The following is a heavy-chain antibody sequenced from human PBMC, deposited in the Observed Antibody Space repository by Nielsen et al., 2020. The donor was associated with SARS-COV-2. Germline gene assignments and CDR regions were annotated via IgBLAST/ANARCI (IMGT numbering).Heavy chain of an antibody. CDR2: INPSGGST. V-gene: IGHV1-46*01. D-gene: IGHD3-22*01. CDR3: ARSPYDSSGYYYFLGATHFDY. J-gene: IGHJ4*02. Sequence: WVRQAPGQGLEWMGIINPSGGSTSYAQKFQGRVTMTRDTSTSTVYMELSSLRSEDTALYHCARSPYDSSGYYYFLGATHFDYWGQGTLVTVSS.